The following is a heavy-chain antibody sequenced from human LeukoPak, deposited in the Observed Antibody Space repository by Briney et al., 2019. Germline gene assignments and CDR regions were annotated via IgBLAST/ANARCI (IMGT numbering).Heavy chain of an antibody. CDR3: ARSGITMVGGASIGLLTFDI. D-gene: IGHD3-10*01. Sequence: GGSLRLSCAASGFTFSYYWMHWVRQAPGEGLVWVSRVNDDGRTTTYADSVKGRITISRDNAKNTLYLQMSSLRVEDTAVYYCARSGITMVGGASIGLLTFDIWGPGTMVTVSP. CDR1: GFTFSYYW. V-gene: IGHV3-74*03. J-gene: IGHJ3*02. CDR2: VNDDGRTT.